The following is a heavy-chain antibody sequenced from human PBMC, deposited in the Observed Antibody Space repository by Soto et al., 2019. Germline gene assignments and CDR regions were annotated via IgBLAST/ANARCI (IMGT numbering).Heavy chain of an antibody. J-gene: IGHJ6*02. CDR2: ISAYNGNT. V-gene: IGHV1-18*01. D-gene: IGHD3-22*01. CDR1: GYTFTSYG. Sequence: ASVKVSCKASGYTFTSYGISWVRQAPGQGLEWMGWISAYNGNTNYAQKLQGRVTMTTDTSTSTAYMELRSLRSDDTAVYYCARDWHYYDSSGYYTYYYYYGMDVWGQGTTVTAP. CDR3: ARDWHYYDSSGYYTYYYYYGMDV.